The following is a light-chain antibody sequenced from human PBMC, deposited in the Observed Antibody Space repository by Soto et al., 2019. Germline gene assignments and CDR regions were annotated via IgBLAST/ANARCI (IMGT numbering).Light chain of an antibody. J-gene: IGKJ2*01. V-gene: IGKV3-20*01. CDR3: QQYAHSLMYN. CDR1: QSVSSNH. CDR2: GAS. Sequence: IVLTQSAGTKSSTPRGRATLSCRASQSVSSNHLAWYQQKSGQAPRLLIYGASSRATGIPDRFSGSGSGTDFTVTIIRLEPEDVAVYYCQQYAHSLMYNFGQGPRWIS.